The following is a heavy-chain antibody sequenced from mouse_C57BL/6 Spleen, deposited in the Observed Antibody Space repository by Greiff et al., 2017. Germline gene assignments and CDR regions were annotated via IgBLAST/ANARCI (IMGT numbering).Heavy chain of an antibody. J-gene: IGHJ2*01. CDR3: ARQGLLVDY. Sequence: QVQLQQPGAELVRPGSSVKLSCKASGYTFTSYWMHWVKQRPIQGLEWIGNIDPSDSETHYNQKFKDKATLTVDKSSSTVYMELSRLTSEDSAVYFCARQGLLVDYWGQGTTLTVSS. D-gene: IGHD2-3*01. CDR2: IDPSDSET. V-gene: IGHV1-52*01. CDR1: GYTFTSYW.